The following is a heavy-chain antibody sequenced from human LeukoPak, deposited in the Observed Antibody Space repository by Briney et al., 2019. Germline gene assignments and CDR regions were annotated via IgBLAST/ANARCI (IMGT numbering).Heavy chain of an antibody. CDR3: VAAAGALFYFVY. CDR2: INPNSGGT. D-gene: IGHD6-13*01. CDR1: GSTFTGYY. V-gene: IGHV1-2*02. Sequence: ASVKLSCKASGSTFTGYYMHWVRLAPGQGIEWMGWINPNSGGTNYAQKFQGRVTITSDTSISTAYIELSRLRSDDTAVYFWVAAAGALFYFVYWGQGTLVTVSS. J-gene: IGHJ4*02.